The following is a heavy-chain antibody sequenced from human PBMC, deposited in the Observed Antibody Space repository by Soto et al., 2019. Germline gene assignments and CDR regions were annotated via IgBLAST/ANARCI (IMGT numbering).Heavy chain of an antibody. J-gene: IGHJ6*02. D-gene: IGHD6-13*01. Sequence: GASVKVSCKASGYTFTGYYMHWVRQAPGQGLEWMGWINPNSGGTNYAQKFQGWVTMTRDTSISTAYMELSRLRSDDTAVYYCARAPHISYSSSWKYYYYYYGMDVWGQGTTVTVSS. CDR2: INPNSGGT. CDR1: GYTFTGYY. CDR3: ARAPHISYSSSWKYYYYYYGMDV. V-gene: IGHV1-2*04.